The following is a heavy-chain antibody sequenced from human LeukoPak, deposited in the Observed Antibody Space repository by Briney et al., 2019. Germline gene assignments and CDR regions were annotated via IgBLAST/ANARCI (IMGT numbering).Heavy chain of an antibody. Sequence: GGSLRLSCAASGFIFSSHAMHWVRQAPGKGLEWVAVISYDGSNKYYADSVKGRFTISRDNSKNTLYLQMNSLRAEDTAVYYCARESLNDYGDYHYDYWGQGTLVTVSS. V-gene: IGHV3-30-3*01. D-gene: IGHD4-17*01. CDR1: GFIFSSHA. J-gene: IGHJ4*02. CDR2: ISYDGSNK. CDR3: ARESLNDYGDYHYDY.